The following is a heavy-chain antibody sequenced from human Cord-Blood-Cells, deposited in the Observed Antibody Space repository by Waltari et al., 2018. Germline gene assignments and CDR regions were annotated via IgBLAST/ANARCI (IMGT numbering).Heavy chain of an antibody. CDR2: IKHSGST. D-gene: IGHD7-27*01. CDR3: ARHAGDRDAFDI. CDR1: GGSFSGYY. Sequence: QVQLQQWGAGLLKPSETLSLTCAVYGGSFSGYYWSWIRQPPGKGLEWIGEIKHSGSTNYDPSRRSRVTISVDTSKNQFSLKLSSVTAADTAVYYCARHAGDRDAFDIWGQGTMVTVSS. V-gene: IGHV4-34*01. J-gene: IGHJ3*02.